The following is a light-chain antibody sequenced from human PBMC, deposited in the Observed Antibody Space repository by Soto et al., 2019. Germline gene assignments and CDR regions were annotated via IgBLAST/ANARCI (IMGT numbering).Light chain of an antibody. V-gene: IGLV2-14*03. J-gene: IGLJ2*01. Sequence: QSALTQPASVSGSPGQSITISCTGTSSDIGSYNYVSWYQQLPGKVPKLMIYGVSNRPSGVSNRFSGSKSGNTASLTISGLQAEDEAGYYCSSYTFSSTLVVFGGGTQLTVL. CDR3: SSYTFSSTLVV. CDR1: SSDIGSYNY. CDR2: GVS.